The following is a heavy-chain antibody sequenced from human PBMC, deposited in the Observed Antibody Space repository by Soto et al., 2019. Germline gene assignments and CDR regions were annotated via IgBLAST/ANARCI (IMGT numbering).Heavy chain of an antibody. CDR1: GFTFSSYW. J-gene: IGHJ4*02. Sequence: GGSLRLSCAASGFTFSSYWMSWVRQAPGKGLEWVANIKQDGSEKYYVDSVKGRFTISRDNAKNSLYLQMNSLRAEDTAVYYCARDWYWRDPWEQQGHGFFDYWGQGTLVTVSS. V-gene: IGHV3-7*05. CDR2: IKQDGSEK. CDR3: ARDWYWRDPWEQQGHGFFDY. D-gene: IGHD1-26*01.